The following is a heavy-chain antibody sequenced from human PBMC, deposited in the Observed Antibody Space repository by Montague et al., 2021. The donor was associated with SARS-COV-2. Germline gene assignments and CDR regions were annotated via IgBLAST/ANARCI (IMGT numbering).Heavy chain of an antibody. CDR3: ARDRRRWLQLNNWFDP. D-gene: IGHD5-24*01. J-gene: IGHJ5*02. V-gene: IGHV4-38-2*02. CDR1: GHCGSGGHN. Sequence: SETLSLTCTGAGHCGSGGHNRKSDRQTPGHELEWIGSIYHSGSTYYNPSLKSRVTISVDTSKNQFSLKLLSSVTAADTAVYYCARDRRRWLQLNNWFDPWGQGTLVTVFS. CDR2: IYHSGST.